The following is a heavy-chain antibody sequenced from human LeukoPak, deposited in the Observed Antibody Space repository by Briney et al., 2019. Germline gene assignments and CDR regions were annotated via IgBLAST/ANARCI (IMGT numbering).Heavy chain of an antibody. D-gene: IGHD3-22*01. Sequence: GASVKVSCKASGYTFTSYAMNWVRQAPRQGLEWMGWINTNTGNPTYAQGFTGRFVFSLDTSVSTAYLQISSLKAEDTAVYYCARDKYDSSGYYYAPLGYMDVWGKGTTVTVSS. J-gene: IGHJ6*03. CDR3: ARDKYDSSGYYYAPLGYMDV. CDR2: INTNTGNP. V-gene: IGHV7-4-1*02. CDR1: GYTFTSYA.